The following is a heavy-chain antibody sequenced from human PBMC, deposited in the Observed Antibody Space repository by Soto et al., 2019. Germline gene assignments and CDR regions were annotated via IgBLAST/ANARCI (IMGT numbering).Heavy chain of an antibody. CDR1: GFTFGDYA. D-gene: IGHD2-21*01. CDR2: IRSKAYGGTT. CDR3: TRRPDVVPGPEFDY. J-gene: IGHJ4*02. V-gene: IGHV3-49*03. Sequence: GGSLRLSCTASGFTFGDYAMSWFRQAPGKGLEWVGFIRSKAYGGTTEYAASVKGRFTISRDDSKSIAYLQMNSLKTEDTAVYYCTRRPDVVPGPEFDYWGQGTLVTVSS.